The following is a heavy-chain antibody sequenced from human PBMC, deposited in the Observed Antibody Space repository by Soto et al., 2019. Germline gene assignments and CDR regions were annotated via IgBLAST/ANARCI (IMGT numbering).Heavy chain of an antibody. J-gene: IGHJ5*02. CDR1: GDSVSSNNAA. D-gene: IGHD3-10*01. CDR2: TFYRSGWTF. V-gene: IGHV6-1*01. Sequence: QVQLQQSGPGLVKPSQTLSVTCGISGDSVSSNNAAWNWIRQSPSRGLEWLGRTFYRSGWTFDYALSVKSRLSINPDTYKNQFSLQRKSVTADDTAVYSCSREYTMIRGVMIPLYHWGQGTLVTVSS. CDR3: SREYTMIRGVMIPLYH.